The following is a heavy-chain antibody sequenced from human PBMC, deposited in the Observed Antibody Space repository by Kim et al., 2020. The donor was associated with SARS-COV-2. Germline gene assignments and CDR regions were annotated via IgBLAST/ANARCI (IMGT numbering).Heavy chain of an antibody. D-gene: IGHD2-2*01. J-gene: IGHJ4*02. Sequence: SGPTLVNPTQTLILTCTFSGFSLTTRGMCVSWIRQPPGKALEWLARLDWDDDKYYSTPLRTRLTISKDTSKNQVVLTMTNMDPVDTATCYCARIRCDCSSTSCRAANFDYGGQGTRITVAS. CDR1: GFSLTTRGMC. V-gene: IGHV2-70*11. CDR3: ARIRCDCSSTSCRAANFDY. CDR2: LDWDDDK.